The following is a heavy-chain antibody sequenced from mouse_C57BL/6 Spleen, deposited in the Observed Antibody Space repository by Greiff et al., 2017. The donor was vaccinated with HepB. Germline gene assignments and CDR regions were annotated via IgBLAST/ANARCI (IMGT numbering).Heavy chain of an antibody. Sequence: VKLMESGGGLVKPGGSLKLSCAASGFTFSSYAMSWVRQTPEKRLEWVATISDGGSYTYYPDNVKGRFTISRDNAKNNLYLQMSHLKSEDTAMYYCAREGGFAYWGQGTLVTVSA. CDR2: ISDGGSYT. J-gene: IGHJ3*01. CDR1: GFTFSSYA. V-gene: IGHV5-4*01. CDR3: AREGGFAY.